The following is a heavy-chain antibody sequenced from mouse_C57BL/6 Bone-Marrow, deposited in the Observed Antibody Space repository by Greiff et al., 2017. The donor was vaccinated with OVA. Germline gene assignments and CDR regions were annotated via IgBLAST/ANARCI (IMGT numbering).Heavy chain of an antibody. CDR1: GFTFTDYY. V-gene: IGHV7-3*01. Sequence: EVMLVESGGGLVQPGGSLSLSCAASGFTFTDYYMSWVRQPPGKALEWLGFIRNKANGYTTEYSASVKGRFTISRDNSQSILYLQMNALRAEDSATYYCARWGGSLDYWGQGTTLTVSS. J-gene: IGHJ2*01. CDR2: IRNKANGYTT. CDR3: ARWGGSLDY. D-gene: IGHD1-1*02.